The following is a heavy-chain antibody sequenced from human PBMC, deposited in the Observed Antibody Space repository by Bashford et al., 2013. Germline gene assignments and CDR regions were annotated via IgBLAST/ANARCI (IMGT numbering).Heavy chain of an antibody. V-gene: IGHV3-48*04. J-gene: IGHJ6*02. CDR2: ISYTTTTI. CDR1: GFTFSSSS. D-gene: IGHD2-8*02. CDR3: TKDLVPGGIDV. Sequence: VDSGGPSRLSCAASGFTFSSSSMNWVRQAPGKGLEWVSFISYTTTTIYNADSVRGRFTISKDNAKSSLYLHMNSLRVEDTALYYCTKDLVPGGIDVWGQGTTVTVSS.